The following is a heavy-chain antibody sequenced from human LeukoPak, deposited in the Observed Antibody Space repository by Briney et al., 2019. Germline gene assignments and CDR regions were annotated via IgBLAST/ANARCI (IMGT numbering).Heavy chain of an antibody. V-gene: IGHV3-9*03. J-gene: IGHJ4*02. CDR3: AKGDGYNPNSFFDY. Sequence: GGSLRLSCAASGFTFDDYAMHWVRHAPGKGLEWVSGISWNSGSIGYADSVKGRFTISRDNAKNSLYLQMNSLRAEDMALYYCAKGDGYNPNSFFDYWGQGTLVTVSS. CDR2: ISWNSGSI. CDR1: GFTFDDYA. D-gene: IGHD5-24*01.